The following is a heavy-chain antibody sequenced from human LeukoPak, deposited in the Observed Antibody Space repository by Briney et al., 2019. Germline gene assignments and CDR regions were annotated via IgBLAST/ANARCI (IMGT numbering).Heavy chain of an antibody. Sequence: KPSETLSLTCTVSGGSISSYYWSWIRQPPGKGLEWIGYIYYSGSTNYNPSLKSRVTISVDTSKNQFSLKLSSVTAADTAVYYCARDRRGNSYYDFWSGAYYYYYMDVWGKGTTVTVSS. J-gene: IGHJ6*03. CDR3: ARDRRGNSYYDFWSGAYYYYYMDV. CDR1: GGSISSYY. CDR2: IYYSGST. D-gene: IGHD3-3*01. V-gene: IGHV4-59*01.